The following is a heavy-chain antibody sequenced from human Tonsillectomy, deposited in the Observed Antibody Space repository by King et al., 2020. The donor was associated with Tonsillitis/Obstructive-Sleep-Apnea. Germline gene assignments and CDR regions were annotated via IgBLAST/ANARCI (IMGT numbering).Heavy chain of an antibody. J-gene: IGHJ4*02. Sequence: VQLVESGGGLIQPGGSLRLSCAASGFTVSSNYMSWVRQAPGKGLEWVSVIYSGGSTYYADTVKGRFTISRDNSKNTLYLQMNSLRAEDRAVYYCASDRGGYSYGSALDYWGQGTLVTVSS. CDR1: GFTVSSNY. CDR3: ASDRGGYSYGSALDY. CDR2: IYSGGST. V-gene: IGHV3-53*01. D-gene: IGHD5-18*01.